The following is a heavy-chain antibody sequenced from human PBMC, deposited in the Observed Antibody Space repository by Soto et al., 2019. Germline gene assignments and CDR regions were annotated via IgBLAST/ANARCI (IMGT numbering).Heavy chain of an antibody. J-gene: IGHJ6*02. V-gene: IGHV3-33*01. D-gene: IGHD2-2*01. CDR3: ARDSLQCSSTSCPYDDDGMDV. Sequence: QVQLVESGGGVAQPGRSLRLSCAASGFTFSTYGMHWVRQAPGKGLEWVAVIWYDGSNKYYADSVKGRFTISRDNSKNTLYLQMNSLRAEDTAVYYCARDSLQCSSTSCPYDDDGMDVWGQGTTVTVSS. CDR2: IWYDGSNK. CDR1: GFTFSTYG.